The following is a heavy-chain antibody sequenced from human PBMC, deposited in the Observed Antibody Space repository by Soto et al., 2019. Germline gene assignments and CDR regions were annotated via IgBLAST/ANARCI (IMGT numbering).Heavy chain of an antibody. V-gene: IGHV1-18*01. CDR2: IIPIFGNT. CDR1: GGTFSSYA. J-gene: IGHJ4*02. Sequence: ASVKVSCKASGGTFSSYAISWVRQAPGQGLEWMGGIIPIFGNTNYAQKLQGRVTMTTDTSTSTAYMELRSLRSDDTAVYYCARALLAPRPLDYWGQGTLVTVSS. CDR3: ARALLAPRPLDY. D-gene: IGHD1-1*01.